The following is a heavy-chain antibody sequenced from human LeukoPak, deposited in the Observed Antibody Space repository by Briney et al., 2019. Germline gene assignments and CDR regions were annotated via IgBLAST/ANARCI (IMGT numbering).Heavy chain of an antibody. CDR2: INPSGGST. V-gene: IGHV1-46*01. Sequence: ASVKVSCKTSGYSFTSYYMHWVRQAPGQGLNWMGIINPSGGSTTYAQKFQGRLTMTSDTSTSTVYMELSSLRSEDTAVYYCARSSAYYNEADIWGQGTMVTVSS. J-gene: IGHJ3*02. CDR1: GYSFTSYY. CDR3: ARSSAYYNEADI. D-gene: IGHD1-26*01.